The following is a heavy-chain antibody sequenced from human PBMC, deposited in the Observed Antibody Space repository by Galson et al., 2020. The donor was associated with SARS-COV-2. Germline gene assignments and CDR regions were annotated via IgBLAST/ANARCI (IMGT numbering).Heavy chain of an antibody. CDR3: AATVDLVTMVGSL. J-gene: IGHJ4*02. Sequence: SETLSLTCTVSGGSISSGTYYWGWIRQPPGKGLEWIATIYYSGNTYYNPSLKSRVTISVDTSKNQFSLQLTSVTAADTAVYFCAATVDLVTMVGSLWGQGTVVTVAS. CDR2: IYYSGNT. D-gene: IGHD3-10*01. V-gene: IGHV4-39*01. CDR1: GGSISSGTYY.